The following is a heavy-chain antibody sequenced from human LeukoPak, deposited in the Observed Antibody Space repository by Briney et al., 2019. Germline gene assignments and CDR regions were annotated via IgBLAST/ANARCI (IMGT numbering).Heavy chain of an antibody. CDR3: ARDCSSTSCYWYYYGMDV. V-gene: IGHV1-69*01. J-gene: IGHJ6*02. D-gene: IGHD2-2*01. Sequence: SVKVSCKASVGTFTSYAISWVRQAPGQGLEWRGGIIPIFGTANYAQKFQGRVTITADESTSTAYMELSSLRSEDTAVYYCARDCSSTSCYWYYYGMDVWGQGTTVTVSS. CDR2: IIPIFGTA. CDR1: VGTFTSYA.